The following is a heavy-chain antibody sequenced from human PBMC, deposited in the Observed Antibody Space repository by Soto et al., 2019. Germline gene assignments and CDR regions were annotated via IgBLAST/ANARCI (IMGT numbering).Heavy chain of an antibody. V-gene: IGHV3-11*01. D-gene: IGHD1-1*01. J-gene: IGHJ6*02. CDR3: ARWADDAGGRGRHPYYGMDV. Sequence: QVQLVESGGGLVKPGGSLRLSCAASGFTFSDYYMSWIRQAPGKGLEWVSYISSSGSTIYYADSVKGRFTISRDNAKHSLYLQMNSLRAEDTAVYYCARWADDAGGRGRHPYYGMDVWGQGTTVTVSS. CDR1: GFTFSDYY. CDR2: ISSSGSTI.